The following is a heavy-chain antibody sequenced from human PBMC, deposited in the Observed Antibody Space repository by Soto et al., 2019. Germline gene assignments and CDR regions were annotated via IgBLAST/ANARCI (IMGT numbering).Heavy chain of an antibody. J-gene: IGHJ4*02. CDR2: INPSGGST. CDR1: GYTFTSYY. Sequence: ASVKVSCKASGYTFTSYYMHWVRQAPGQGLEWMGIINPSGGSTSYAQKFQGRVTMTRDTSTSTVYMELSSLRSEDTAVYYCVRDLEMATITRYYFDYWGQGTLVTVSS. V-gene: IGHV1-46*01. CDR3: VRDLEMATITRYYFDY. D-gene: IGHD5-12*01.